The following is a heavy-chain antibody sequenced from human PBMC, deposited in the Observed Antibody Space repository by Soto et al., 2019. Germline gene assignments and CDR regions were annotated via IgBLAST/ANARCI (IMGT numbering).Heavy chain of an antibody. Sequence: ASVKVSCKASGGTFSSYAISWVRPAPGQGLEWMGGIIPIFGTANHAQKLQGRATITADESTSTAYTEPSSLSSDGTAVYYCARESSPMVRGFRAFDYWGQGTLVTVSS. CDR2: IIPIFGTA. CDR1: GGTFSSYA. V-gene: IGHV1-69*13. CDR3: ARESSPMVRGFRAFDY. J-gene: IGHJ4*02. D-gene: IGHD3-10*01.